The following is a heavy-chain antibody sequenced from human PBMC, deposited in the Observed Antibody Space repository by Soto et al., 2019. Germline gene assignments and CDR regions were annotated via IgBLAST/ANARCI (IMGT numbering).Heavy chain of an antibody. CDR2: INHSGST. D-gene: IGHD2-2*01. CDR1: GGSFSGYY. CDR3: ARVAVPAAIGGYYYYYMDV. Sequence: SETLSLTCAVYGGSFSGYYWSWIRQPPGKGLEWIGEINHSGSTNYNPSLKSRVTISVDTSKNQFSLKLSSVTAADTAVYYCARVAVPAAIGGYYYYYMDVWGKGTTVTVSS. J-gene: IGHJ6*03. V-gene: IGHV4-34*01.